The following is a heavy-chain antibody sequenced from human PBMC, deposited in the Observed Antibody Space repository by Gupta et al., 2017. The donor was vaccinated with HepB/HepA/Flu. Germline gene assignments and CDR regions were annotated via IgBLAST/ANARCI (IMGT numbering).Heavy chain of an antibody. V-gene: IGHV3-23*04. CDR3: AKNLYFWSAMDV. J-gene: IGHJ6*03. Sequence: ELQLVESGGGLIQPGGSLRLYCAGSGFSLTGSAMSWSRQAPGKGLGGVSGIWSDIRPHYADSVSGLFTISRDNSKNTIYLQISSLRSDDTATYYCAKNLYFWSAMDVWGKGTTVTVSS. CDR2: IWSDIRP. CDR1: GFSLTGSA. D-gene: IGHD3-3*01.